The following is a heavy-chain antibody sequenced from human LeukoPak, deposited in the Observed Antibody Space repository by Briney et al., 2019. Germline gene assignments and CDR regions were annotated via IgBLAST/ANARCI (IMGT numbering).Heavy chain of an antibody. D-gene: IGHD3-3*01. CDR1: GFTFSSYA. J-gene: IGHJ4*02. CDR2: LSGSGGST. CDR3: ARFRSGYSSNDY. V-gene: IGHV3-23*01. Sequence: PGGSLRLSCAASGFTFSSYAMNWVRQPPGKGLEWVSGLSGSGGSTQYADSVKGRFTISRDNSKNTLYLQMNSLRAEDTAIYYCARFRSGYSSNDYWGQGTLVTVSS.